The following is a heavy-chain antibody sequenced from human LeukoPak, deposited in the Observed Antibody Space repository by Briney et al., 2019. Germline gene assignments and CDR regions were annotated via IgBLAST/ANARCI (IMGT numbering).Heavy chain of an antibody. CDR2: INWNGGST. D-gene: IGHD3-22*01. J-gene: IGHJ4*02. CDR3: ARGYYYDSSGYYYGHAY. V-gene: IGHV3-20*04. Sequence: GGSLRLSCAASGFTFDDYGMSWVRQAPGKGLEWVSGINWNGGSTGYADSVKGRFTSSRDNAKNSLYLQMNSLRADDTALYYCARGYYYDSSGYYYGHAYWGQGTLVTVSS. CDR1: GFTFDDYG.